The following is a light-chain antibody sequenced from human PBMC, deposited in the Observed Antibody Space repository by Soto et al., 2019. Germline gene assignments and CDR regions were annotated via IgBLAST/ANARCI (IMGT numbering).Light chain of an antibody. CDR1: QDIRNY. CDR3: LQDYSYPYT. V-gene: IGKV1-6*01. Sequence: AIQVTQSPSSLSASVGDRVTITCRASQDIRNYLGWYQQKPGKAPELLINASSSLQGGVPSRFSGSGSGTDFTLTITSLPPEDVATYYCLQDYSYPYTFGQGTKVHIK. CDR2: ASS. J-gene: IGKJ2*01.